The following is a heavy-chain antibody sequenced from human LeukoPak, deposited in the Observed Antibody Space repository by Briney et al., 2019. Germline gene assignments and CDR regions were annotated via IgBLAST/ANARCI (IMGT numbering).Heavy chain of an antibody. J-gene: IGHJ4*02. CDR3: ARGMIVVDYFDY. D-gene: IGHD3-22*01. Sequence: PVKVPCKASQGTFRPYAISRVRQAPGHGLEWMGGIIPIFGTANYAEKFQGRVTITADKSTSTAYMELSSLRSEDTAVYYCARGMIVVDYFDYWGQGTLVTVSS. CDR2: IIPIFGTA. V-gene: IGHV1-69*06. CDR1: QGTFRPYA.